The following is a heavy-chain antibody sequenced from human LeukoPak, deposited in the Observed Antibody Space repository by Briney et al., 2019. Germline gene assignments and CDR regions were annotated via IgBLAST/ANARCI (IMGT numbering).Heavy chain of an antibody. V-gene: IGHV1-18*01. J-gene: IGHJ4*02. Sequence: APVKVSCKASGYTFPSYGISWVRQAPGQGLEWMGWINGYNGNTNYAQNLQGRVTITTDRSTYTAYMELRSLRSDDTAVYYCARVRPIGWELASGADYWGQGTLVTVSS. CDR2: INGYNGNT. D-gene: IGHD1-26*01. CDR3: ARVRPIGWELASGADY. CDR1: GYTFPSYG.